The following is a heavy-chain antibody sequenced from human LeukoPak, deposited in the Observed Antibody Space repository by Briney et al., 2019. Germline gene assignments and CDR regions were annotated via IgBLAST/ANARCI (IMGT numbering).Heavy chain of an antibody. V-gene: IGHV4-61*10. Sequence: SETLSLTCTVFGDSISSGSYYWTWIRQPAGKGLEWIGRIHSAGSTNYNPSLKSRVTISVDTSKNQFSPKLSSVTAADTAVYYCARGSENRHLGTVNDAWGQGTLVTVSS. J-gene: IGHJ5*02. CDR3: ARGSENRHLGTVNDA. CDR2: IHSAGST. CDR1: GDSISSGSYY. D-gene: IGHD1-1*01.